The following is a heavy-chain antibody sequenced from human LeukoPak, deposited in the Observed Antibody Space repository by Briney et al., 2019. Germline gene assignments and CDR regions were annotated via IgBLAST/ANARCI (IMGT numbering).Heavy chain of an antibody. Sequence: ASVKVSCKASGYTFTGYYMHWVRQAPGQGLEWMGWINPNSGGTNYAQKFQGRVTMTRDTSISTAYMELSRLRSDDTAVYYCARDFIPRDGSGSYRDWGQGTLVTVSS. J-gene: IGHJ4*02. CDR1: GYTFTGYY. CDR3: ARDFIPRDGSGSYRD. D-gene: IGHD3-10*01. CDR2: INPNSGGT. V-gene: IGHV1-2*02.